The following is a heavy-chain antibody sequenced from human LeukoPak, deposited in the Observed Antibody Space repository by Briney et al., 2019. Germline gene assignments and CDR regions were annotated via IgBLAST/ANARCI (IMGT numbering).Heavy chain of an antibody. V-gene: IGHV1-69*04. CDR1: GGTFSSYA. CDR3: ARTRGSYYLFDY. Sequence: GASVKVSCKASGGTFSSYAIGWVRQAPGQGLEWMGWIIPILGIANYAQKFQGRVTITADKSTSTAYMELSSLRSEDTAVYYCARTRGSYYLFDYWGQGTLVTVSS. CDR2: IIPILGIA. J-gene: IGHJ4*02. D-gene: IGHD1-26*01.